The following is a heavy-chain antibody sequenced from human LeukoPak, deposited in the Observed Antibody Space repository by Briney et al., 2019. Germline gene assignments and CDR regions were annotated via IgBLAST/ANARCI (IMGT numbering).Heavy chain of an antibody. V-gene: IGHV3-30-3*01. CDR2: ISFGGGNR. CDR3: ADSNYWYPVDY. Sequence: GGSLRLSCAASGFTFNNYAIHWVRQAPGKGLEWVAIISFGGGNRYYADSVKGRFTISRDNSQNTLYLQMNSLRAEDTAVYYCADSNYWYPVDYWGQGTLVTVSS. J-gene: IGHJ4*02. CDR1: GFTFNNYA. D-gene: IGHD4-11*01.